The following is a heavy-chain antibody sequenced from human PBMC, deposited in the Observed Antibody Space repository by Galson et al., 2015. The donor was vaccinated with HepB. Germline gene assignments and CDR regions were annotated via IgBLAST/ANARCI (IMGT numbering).Heavy chain of an antibody. V-gene: IGHV3-23*01. D-gene: IGHD2-2*01. Sequence: SLRLSCAASGFTFSSYAMSWVRQAPGKGLEWVSAISGSGGSTYYADSVKGRFTISRDNSKNTLYLQMNSLRAEDTAVYYCATVSWECSSTDCQGWGQGTLVTVSS. J-gene: IGHJ4*02. CDR3: ATVSWECSSTDCQG. CDR2: ISGSGGST. CDR1: GFTFSSYA.